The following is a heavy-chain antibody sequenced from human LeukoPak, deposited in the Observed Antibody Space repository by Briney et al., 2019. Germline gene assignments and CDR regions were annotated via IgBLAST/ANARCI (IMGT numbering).Heavy chain of an antibody. CDR3: ARVRAYYYDSSGYYYFDY. Sequence: SETLSLTCTVSGYSISSGYYWGWIRQPPGQGLEWIGSIYHSGSTYYNPSLKSRVTISVDTSKNQFSLKLSSVTAADTAVYYCARVRAYYYDSSGYYYFDYWGQGTLVTVSS. V-gene: IGHV4-38-2*02. CDR1: GYSISSGYY. D-gene: IGHD3-22*01. J-gene: IGHJ4*02. CDR2: IYHSGST.